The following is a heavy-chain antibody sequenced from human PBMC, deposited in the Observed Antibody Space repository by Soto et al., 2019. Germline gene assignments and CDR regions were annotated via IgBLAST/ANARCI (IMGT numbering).Heavy chain of an antibody. CDR1: GYIFNDYY. Sequence: ASVKVSCKASGYIFNDYYIHWVRQAPGQGLEWMGWINPYNGGANFAQEFQGRVTMTRDTSLSIVYMEVTRLTYDDTAVYYCARDNYNYSGMDVWGQGTMVTVSS. CDR3: ARDNYNYSGMDV. CDR2: INPYNGGA. J-gene: IGHJ6*02. V-gene: IGHV1-2*02.